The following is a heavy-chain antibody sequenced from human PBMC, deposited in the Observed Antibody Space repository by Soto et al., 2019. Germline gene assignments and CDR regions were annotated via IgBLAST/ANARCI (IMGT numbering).Heavy chain of an antibody. CDR3: AKGMYYYDSSGYRLFDY. CDR1: GFTFRNYA. V-gene: IGHV3-23*01. D-gene: IGHD3-22*01. Sequence: PGGSLRLSCAASGFTFRNYAMNWVRQAPGKGLEWVSGISVSGGSTYYADSVKGRFTVSRDNSKNTVFLQMSSLRAEDTAVYFCAKGMYYYDSSGYRLFDYWGQGTLVTVYS. J-gene: IGHJ4*02. CDR2: ISVSGGST.